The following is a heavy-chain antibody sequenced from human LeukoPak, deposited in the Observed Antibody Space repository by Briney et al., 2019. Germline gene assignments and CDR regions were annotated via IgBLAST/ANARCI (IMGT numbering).Heavy chain of an antibody. Sequence: SQTLSPTCTVSGGSISSGSYYWSWIRQPAGKGLEWIGRIYTSGSTNYNPSLKSRVTISVDTSKNQFSLKLSSVTAADTAVYYCARDLTIYYFDYWGQGTLVTVSS. J-gene: IGHJ4*02. D-gene: IGHD1-1*01. CDR3: ARDLTIYYFDY. CDR1: GGSISSGSYY. V-gene: IGHV4-61*02. CDR2: IYTSGST.